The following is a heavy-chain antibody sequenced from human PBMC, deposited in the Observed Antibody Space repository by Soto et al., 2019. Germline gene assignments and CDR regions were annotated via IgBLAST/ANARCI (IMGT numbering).Heavy chain of an antibody. V-gene: IGHV4-34*09. CDR2: IYYSGIT. J-gene: IGHJ4*02. Sequence: SETLSLTCAVYGGSFSGYYCSWIRQPPWKGLEWIGYIYYSGITYYNPSLKSRVTISVDTSKNQFSLKLSSVTAADTAVYYCAREVRYLFDGDQPRCDSWGRGTLLTVSS. CDR3: AREVRYLFDGDQPRCDS. D-gene: IGHD4-17*01. CDR1: GGSFSGYY.